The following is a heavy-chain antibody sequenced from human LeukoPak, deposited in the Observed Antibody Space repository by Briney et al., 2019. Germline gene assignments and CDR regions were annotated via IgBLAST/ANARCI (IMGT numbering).Heavy chain of an antibody. J-gene: IGHJ4*02. CDR2: IYPGDSDT. CDR1: GYSFTSYW. D-gene: IGHD3-10*01. V-gene: IGHV5-51*01. Sequence: GESLKISCKGSGYSFTSYWIGWVRQMPGKGLEWMGTIYPGDSDTRYSPSFQGQVTISADKFRTVAYLQWSSLRASNTAMYYCARLRGGTYYYFDFWGQGTLVTVSS. CDR3: ARLRGGTYYYFDF.